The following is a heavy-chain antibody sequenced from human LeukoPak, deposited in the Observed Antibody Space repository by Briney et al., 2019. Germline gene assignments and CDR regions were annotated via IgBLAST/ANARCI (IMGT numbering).Heavy chain of an antibody. CDR2: ISGSSSDI. V-gene: IGHV3-48*02. J-gene: IGHJ3*02. Sequence: AGGSLRLSCAASGFTFGSYSMNWVRQAPGKGLEWVSYISGSSSDIKYADSVKGRFTISRDNAKNSLYLQMNSLRDEDTAVYYCARGYYYDSSGYSDAFDIWGQGTVVTVSS. CDR3: ARGYYYDSSGYSDAFDI. D-gene: IGHD3-22*01. CDR1: GFTFGSYS.